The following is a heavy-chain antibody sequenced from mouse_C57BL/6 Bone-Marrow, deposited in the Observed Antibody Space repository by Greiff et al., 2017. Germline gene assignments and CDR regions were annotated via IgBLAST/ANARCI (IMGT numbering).Heavy chain of an antibody. Sequence: QVQLQQPGAELVRPGSSVKLSCKASGYTFTSYWMHWVKQRPIQGLEWIGNIDPSDSETHYNQKFKDKATLTVDKSSSTAYMQLSSLTSEDSAVYYCARPTAQATWGYWGQGTTLTVSS. V-gene: IGHV1-52*01. D-gene: IGHD3-2*02. J-gene: IGHJ2*01. CDR1: GYTFTSYW. CDR3: ARPTAQATWGY. CDR2: IDPSDSET.